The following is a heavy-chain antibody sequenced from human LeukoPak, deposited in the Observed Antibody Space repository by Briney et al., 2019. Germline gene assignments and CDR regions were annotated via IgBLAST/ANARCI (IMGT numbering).Heavy chain of an antibody. CDR3: ARVITMVRGVIHSFDY. Sequence: PSETLSLTCTVSGGSISSYYWSWIRQPPGKGLEWIGYIYYSGSTNYNPSLKSRVTISVDTSKNQFSLKLSSVTAADTAVYYCARVITMVRGVIHSFDYWGQGTLVTVSS. CDR1: GGSISSYY. CDR2: IYYSGST. D-gene: IGHD3-10*01. J-gene: IGHJ4*02. V-gene: IGHV4-59*08.